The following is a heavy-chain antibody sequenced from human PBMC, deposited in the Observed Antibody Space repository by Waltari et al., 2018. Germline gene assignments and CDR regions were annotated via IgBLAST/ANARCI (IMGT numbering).Heavy chain of an antibody. Sequence: EVQLVESGGGLVQPGGSLRLSCAASGFTFSSYEMNWVRQAPGKGLEWVSYISSSGSTIYYADSGKGRFTISRDNAKNSLYLQMNSLRAEDTAVYYCARSLWLVQFVFDYWGQGTLVTVSS. J-gene: IGHJ4*02. CDR1: GFTFSSYE. D-gene: IGHD6-19*01. CDR2: ISSSGSTI. CDR3: ARSLWLVQFVFDY. V-gene: IGHV3-48*03.